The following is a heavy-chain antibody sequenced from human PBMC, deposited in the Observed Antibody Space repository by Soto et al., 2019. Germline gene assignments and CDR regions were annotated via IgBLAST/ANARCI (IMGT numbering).Heavy chain of an antibody. CDR1: GYTFTSYG. CDR3: AREMGRSYYYDSSGSPLLNYFDY. Sequence: ASVKVSCKASGYTFTSYGISWVRQAPGQGREWMGWISAYNGNTNYAQKLQGRVTMTTDTSTSTAYMELRSLRSGDTAAYYCAREMGRSYYYDSSGSPLLNYFDYWGQGTLVTVSS. J-gene: IGHJ4*02. D-gene: IGHD3-22*01. V-gene: IGHV1-18*04. CDR2: ISAYNGNT.